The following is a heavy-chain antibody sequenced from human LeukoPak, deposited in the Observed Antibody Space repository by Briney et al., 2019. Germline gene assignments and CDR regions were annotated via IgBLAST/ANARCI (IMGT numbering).Heavy chain of an antibody. V-gene: IGHV4-59*08. D-gene: IGHD3-22*01. Sequence: SETLSLTCNVSGGSISSYYWSWIRQPPGKGLEWIGYIYYSGSTNYNPSLKSRVTISVDTSKNQFSLKLSSVTAADTAVYYCARVTTGGYYNCWGQGTLVTVSS. J-gene: IGHJ4*02. CDR3: ARVTTGGYYNC. CDR2: IYYSGST. CDR1: GGSISSYY.